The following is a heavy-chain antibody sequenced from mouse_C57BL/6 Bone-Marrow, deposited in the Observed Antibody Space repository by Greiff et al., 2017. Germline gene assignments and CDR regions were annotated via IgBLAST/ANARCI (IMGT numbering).Heavy chain of an antibody. CDR3: AREGYYYGSTGFDY. Sequence: QVQLQQPGAELVMPGASVKLSCKASGYTFTSYWMHWVKQRPGQGLEWIGEIDPSDSYTKYNQKFKGKSTLTVDKSSSTAYMQRSSLTSEDSAVYYCAREGYYYGSTGFDYWGQGTTLTVSS. J-gene: IGHJ2*01. CDR1: GYTFTSYW. V-gene: IGHV1-69*01. CDR2: IDPSDSYT. D-gene: IGHD1-1*01.